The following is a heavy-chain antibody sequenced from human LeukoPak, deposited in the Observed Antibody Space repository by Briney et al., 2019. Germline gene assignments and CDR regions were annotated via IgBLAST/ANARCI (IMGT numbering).Heavy chain of an antibody. CDR2: ISGSGGST. CDR3: AKDDRAMITFGGVID. V-gene: IGHV3-23*01. CDR1: GFTFSSYW. D-gene: IGHD3-16*02. J-gene: IGHJ4*02. Sequence: GGSLRLSCAASGFTFSSYWMSWVRQAPGKGLEWVSAISGSGGSTYYADSVKGRFTISRDNAKNSLYLQMNSLRAEDMALYYCAKDDRAMITFGGVIDWGQGTLVTVSS.